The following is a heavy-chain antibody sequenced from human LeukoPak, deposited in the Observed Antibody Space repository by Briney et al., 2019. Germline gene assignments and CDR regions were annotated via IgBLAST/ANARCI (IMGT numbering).Heavy chain of an antibody. CDR1: GGSISSGDYY. CDR3: ARPIGVGAANWFDP. V-gene: IGHV4-30-4*08. J-gene: IGHJ5*02. Sequence: SETLSLTCTVSGGSISSGDYYWSWIRQPPGKGLEWIGYIYYSGSTYYNPSLKSRVTISVDTSKNQFSLKLSSVTAADTAVYYCARPIGVGAANWFDPWGQGTLVTVSS. CDR2: IYYSGST. D-gene: IGHD1-26*01.